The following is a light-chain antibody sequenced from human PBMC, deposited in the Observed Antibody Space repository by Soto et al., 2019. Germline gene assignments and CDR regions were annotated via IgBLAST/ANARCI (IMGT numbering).Light chain of an antibody. CDR3: QHRSKWPLT. J-gene: IGKJ4*01. Sequence: DIQLTQSPSFLSASVGGRGTITCRASQGISSYLGWYQQEPGKAPKLLIYAASTLQSGVPSRVSGSGSGTEFTLTISSLEPEDFAVYYCQHRSKWPLTFGGGTKVDIK. CDR1: QGISSY. CDR2: AAS. V-gene: IGKV1-9*01.